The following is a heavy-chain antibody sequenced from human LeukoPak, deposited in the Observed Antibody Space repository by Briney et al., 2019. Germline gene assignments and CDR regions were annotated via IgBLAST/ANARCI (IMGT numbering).Heavy chain of an antibody. V-gene: IGHV3-7*01. CDR1: GFTFSSYW. Sequence: GGSLRLSCAASGFTFSSYWMSWVRQAPGKGLEWVANIKQDGSEKYYVDSVKGRFTLSRDNAKNSLYLQMNSLRAEDTAVYYCARYRSGTVGATGHYYMDVWGKGTTVTVSS. D-gene: IGHD1-26*01. CDR2: IKQDGSEK. CDR3: ARYRSGTVGATGHYYMDV. J-gene: IGHJ6*03.